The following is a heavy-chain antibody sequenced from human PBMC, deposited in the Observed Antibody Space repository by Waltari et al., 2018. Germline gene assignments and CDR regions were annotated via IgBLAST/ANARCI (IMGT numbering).Heavy chain of an antibody. CDR1: GFTFDDYA. CDR3: VKETGYYYFDY. J-gene: IGHJ4*02. V-gene: IGHV3-9*01. D-gene: IGHD3-9*01. Sequence: EVQLVESGGGLVQPGRSLRLSCAASGFTFDDYAMHWVRQAPGKCLEWVSTNNYNCDSVHYADSVKGRVTISRDNAKNSLYLQMNSLRPEDTALYYCVKETGYYYFDYWGRGTLVTVSS. CDR2: NNYNCDSV.